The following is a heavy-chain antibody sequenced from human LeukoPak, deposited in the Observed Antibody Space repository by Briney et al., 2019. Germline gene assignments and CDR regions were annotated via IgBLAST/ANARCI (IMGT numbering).Heavy chain of an antibody. CDR2: MNPNSGNT. CDR1: GYTFTSYD. D-gene: IGHD5-12*01. Sequence: ASVKVSCTASGYTFTSYDINWVRQAPGQGLEWMGWMNPNSGNTVYAQKFQGRVTMTRNTSISTAYMELSSLRSEDTAVYYCARVRWLRSDLLDYWGQGTLVTVSS. V-gene: IGHV1-8*01. CDR3: ARVRWLRSDLLDY. J-gene: IGHJ4*02.